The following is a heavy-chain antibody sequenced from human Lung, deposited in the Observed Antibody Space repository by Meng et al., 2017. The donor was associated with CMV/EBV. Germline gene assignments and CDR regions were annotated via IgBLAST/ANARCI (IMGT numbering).Heavy chain of an antibody. CDR2: IYPGDSDT. V-gene: IGHV5-51*01. Sequence: KVSCKGSGYSFTSYWIGWVRQMPGKGLEWMGIIYPGDSDTIYSPSFQGQVTISADKSISTAYLQWNSLRASDTAMYYCARLLAKDLDYWGQGTLVTVSS. J-gene: IGHJ4*02. CDR3: ARLLAKDLDY. CDR1: GYSFTSYW.